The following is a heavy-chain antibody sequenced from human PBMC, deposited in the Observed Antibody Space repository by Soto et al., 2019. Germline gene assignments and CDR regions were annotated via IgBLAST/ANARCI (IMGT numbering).Heavy chain of an antibody. J-gene: IGHJ3*02. CDR1: GYTLTELS. CDR2: FDPEDGET. V-gene: IGHV1-24*01. CDR3: ARDPTGSTDAFDI. Sequence: ASVKVSCKVSGYTLTELSMHWVRQAPGKGLEWMGGFDPEDGETIYAQKFQGRVTMTEDTSTGTAYMELRSLRSDDTAVYYCARDPTGSTDAFDIWGQGTMVTVSS.